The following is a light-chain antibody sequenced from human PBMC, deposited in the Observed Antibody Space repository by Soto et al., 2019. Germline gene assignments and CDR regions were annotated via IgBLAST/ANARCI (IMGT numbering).Light chain of an antibody. V-gene: IGKV3D-20*02. CDR3: QQRSNWPIT. J-gene: IGKJ5*01. Sequence: EIVLTQSPGTLSLSPGDRATLSCRASQRVSSNYLAWYQQRPGQAPRLLIYGASNRATGIPARFSGSGSGTDFTLTISSLEPEDFAVYYCQQRSNWPITFGQGTRLEIK. CDR1: QRVSSNY. CDR2: GAS.